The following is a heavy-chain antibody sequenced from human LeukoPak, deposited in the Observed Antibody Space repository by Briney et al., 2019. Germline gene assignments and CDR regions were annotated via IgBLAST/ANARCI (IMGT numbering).Heavy chain of an antibody. J-gene: IGHJ4*02. D-gene: IGHD7-27*01. V-gene: IGHV3-64*01. CDR1: GFTFSSYA. Sequence: GGSLRLSCAASGFTFSSYAMHWFRQAPGKGLEYVSAISTNGGSTYYANSVKGRFTISRDNSKNTLYLQMGSLRAEDMAVYYCAREGTPLGISDYWGQGTLVTVSS. CDR2: ISTNGGST. CDR3: AREGTPLGISDY.